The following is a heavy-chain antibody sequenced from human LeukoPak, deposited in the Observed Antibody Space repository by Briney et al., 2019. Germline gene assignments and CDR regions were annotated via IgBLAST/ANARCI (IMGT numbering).Heavy chain of an antibody. CDR1: GFTFSTYN. CDR2: ISSSSRTM. Sequence: GGSLRLSCAASGFTFSTYNMNWVRQASGKGLEWVSYISSSSRTMYYADSVKGRFTISRDNAKNSLYLQMNSLRDEDTAVYSCARGSYSFDYWGQGTLVTVSS. D-gene: IGHD1-26*01. V-gene: IGHV3-48*02. CDR3: ARGSYSFDY. J-gene: IGHJ4*02.